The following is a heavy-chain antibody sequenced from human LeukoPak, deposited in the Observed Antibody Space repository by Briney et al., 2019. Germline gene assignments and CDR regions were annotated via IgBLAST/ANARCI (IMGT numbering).Heavy chain of an antibody. CDR2: IHPSGVST. CDR3: ARDYKTPNYYGSGSYGY. Sequence: ASVKVSCEASGYTFTTYNMHWVRQAPRQGLEGRGIIHPSGVSTRSTQKFHGRVTMTRDTSTSTVYMALSRLRSADTAVYDCARDYKTPNYYGSGSYGYWGQGTLVTVSS. V-gene: IGHV1-46*01. D-gene: IGHD3-10*01. J-gene: IGHJ4*02. CDR1: GYTFTTYN.